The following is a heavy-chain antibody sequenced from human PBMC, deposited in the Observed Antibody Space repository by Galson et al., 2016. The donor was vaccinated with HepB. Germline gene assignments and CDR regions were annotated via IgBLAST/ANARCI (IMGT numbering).Heavy chain of an antibody. CDR3: ARITIDRGVFNGMDV. V-gene: IGHV2-70*13. CDR2: IDWDPDK. D-gene: IGHD1-14*01. J-gene: IGHJ6*02. Sequence: PALVKPTQTLTLTCSFSGFSLKTTGMCVSWIRQSPGKALQWLAAIDWDPDKYYSPSLRTRLTIPKDPSEDRVLLSLANVDPVDTGIYYCARITIDRGVFNGMDVWGQGTTITVS. CDR1: GFSLKTTGMC.